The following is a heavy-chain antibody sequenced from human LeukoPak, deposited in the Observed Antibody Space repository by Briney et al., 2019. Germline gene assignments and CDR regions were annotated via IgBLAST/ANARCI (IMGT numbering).Heavy chain of an antibody. D-gene: IGHD4-23*01. CDR1: GFIFSSYG. CDR3: AKDRPPAVDGYYYYYYMDV. Sequence: PGGSLRLSCAASGFIFSSYGMHWVRQAPGKGLASVAFIWYDGSNKYYAVSVKVRFTISRDNSKNTLYLQMNSLRAEDTAVYYCAKDRPPAVDGYYYYYYMDVWGKGTTVTVSS. V-gene: IGHV3-30*02. CDR2: IWYDGSNK. J-gene: IGHJ6*03.